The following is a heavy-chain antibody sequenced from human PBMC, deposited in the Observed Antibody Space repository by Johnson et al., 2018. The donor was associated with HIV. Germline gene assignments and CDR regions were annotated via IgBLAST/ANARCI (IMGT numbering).Heavy chain of an antibody. J-gene: IGHJ3*02. CDR2: IQQDGSDT. D-gene: IGHD1-26*01. Sequence: VQLVESGGGVVQPGRSLRLSCAASAFTFSNYWMTWVRQAPGKGLEWVANIQQDGSDTYYVDSVKGRFTISRDNAKNSLYLQMNSLRAEDTAVYYCAIIPPGGAGKGADAFDIWGQGTMVTVSS. V-gene: IGHV3-7*02. CDR3: AIIPPGGAGKGADAFDI. CDR1: AFTFSNYW.